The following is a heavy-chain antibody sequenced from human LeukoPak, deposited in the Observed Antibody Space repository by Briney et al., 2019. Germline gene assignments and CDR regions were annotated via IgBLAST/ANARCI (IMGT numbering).Heavy chain of an antibody. CDR2: ISARGDST. V-gene: IGHV3-23*01. CDR3: ANDLGRSGVGVSLDS. J-gene: IGHJ4*02. D-gene: IGHD1-26*01. Sequence: GGSLRLSCAASGFTFSSYSMNWVRQAPGKGLEWVSGISARGDSTYYADSVKGRFTISREWSRNTLYLQMNSLRVEDSAVYYCANDLGRSGVGVSLDSWGLGTLVTVAS. CDR1: GFTFSSYS.